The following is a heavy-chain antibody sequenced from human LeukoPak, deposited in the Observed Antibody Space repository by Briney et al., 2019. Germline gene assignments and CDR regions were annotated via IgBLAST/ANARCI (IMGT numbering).Heavy chain of an antibody. V-gene: IGHV3-21*06. CDR2: ITSSSSYI. J-gene: IGHJ4*02. CDR1: GFTFTSYN. Sequence: GGSLRLSCAASGFTFTSYNMNWVRQAPGKGLEWVSSITSSSSYIYYADSVKGRFTISRDNAKNSLYLQMDSLRVEDTAVYYCARLGYYYGSGSYYKRPDYWGQGTLVTVSS. D-gene: IGHD3-10*01. CDR3: ARLGYYYGSGSYYKRPDY.